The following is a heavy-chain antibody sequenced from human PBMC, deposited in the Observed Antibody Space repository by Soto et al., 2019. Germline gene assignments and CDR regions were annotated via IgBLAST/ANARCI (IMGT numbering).Heavy chain of an antibody. V-gene: IGHV3-9*01. Sequence: EVQLVESGGGLVQPGRSLRLSCAASGFSFDDFAMHWVRRAPGKGLEWLSGISWNGGNIDYGDSVKGRFTISRDNAKNSLYLQMNSLRPEDTALYYCAKDKSEGHYGTGSSSIFDYWGQGTLVTVSS. CDR2: ISWNGGNI. CDR1: GFSFDDFA. CDR3: AKDKSEGHYGTGSSSIFDY. J-gene: IGHJ4*02. D-gene: IGHD3-10*01.